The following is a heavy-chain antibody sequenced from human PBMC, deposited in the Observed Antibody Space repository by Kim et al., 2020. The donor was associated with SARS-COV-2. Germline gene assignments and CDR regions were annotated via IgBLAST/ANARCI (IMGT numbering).Heavy chain of an antibody. J-gene: IGHJ6*02. D-gene: IGHD2-15*01. CDR2: INPSGGST. Sequence: ASVKVSCKASGYTFTSYYMHWVRQAPGQGLEWMGIINPSGGSTSYAQKFQGRVTMTRDTSTSTVYMELSSLRSEDTAVYYCARDHPLYCSGGSCYSILYYYYGMDVWGQGTTVTGSS. V-gene: IGHV1-46*01. CDR1: GYTFTSYY. CDR3: ARDHPLYCSGGSCYSILYYYYGMDV.